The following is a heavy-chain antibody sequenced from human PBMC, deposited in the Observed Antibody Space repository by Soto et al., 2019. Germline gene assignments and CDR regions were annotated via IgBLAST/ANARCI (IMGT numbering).Heavy chain of an antibody. Sequence: QVQLVESGGGVVQPGRSLRLSCAASGFTFSSYGMHWVRQAPGKGLEWVAVIWYDGSNKYYADSVKGRFTISRDNSKNTLYLQMNSLRAEDTAVYYCARDRQLYDFWSGYYGYAAFDYWGQGTQVTVSS. CDR3: ARDRQLYDFWSGYYGYAAFDY. V-gene: IGHV3-33*01. CDR1: GFTFSSYG. CDR2: IWYDGSNK. J-gene: IGHJ4*02. D-gene: IGHD3-3*01.